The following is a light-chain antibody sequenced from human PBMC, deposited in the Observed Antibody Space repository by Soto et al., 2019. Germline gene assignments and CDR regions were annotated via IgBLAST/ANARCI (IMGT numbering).Light chain of an antibody. CDR3: QQSYSTPQT. J-gene: IGKJ1*01. Sequence: DIQVTQSPSSPSASVGDRVTISCRASQDIKNYLNWYQQKPGKAPKLLIYAASSLQSGVPSRFSGSGSGTDFTLTISSLQPEDFATYYCQQSYSTPQTFGQGTKVDIK. V-gene: IGKV1-39*01. CDR1: QDIKNY. CDR2: AAS.